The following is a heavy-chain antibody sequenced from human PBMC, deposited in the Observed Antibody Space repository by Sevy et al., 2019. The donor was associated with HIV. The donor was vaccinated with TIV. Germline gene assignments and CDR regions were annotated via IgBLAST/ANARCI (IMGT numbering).Heavy chain of an antibody. D-gene: IGHD6-19*01. CDR1: GFTFRRNS. CDR2: INTLSDTI. J-gene: IGHJ4*02. Sequence: GGFLRLSCTASGFTFRRNSMNWVRQAPGKGLEWLAYINTLSDTIKYADSVKGRFTISRDNAKNSSYLQMNSLRVEDTAVYYCARDASVAAYYFDFWGQGTLVTVSS. CDR3: ARDASVAAYYFDF. V-gene: IGHV3-48*01.